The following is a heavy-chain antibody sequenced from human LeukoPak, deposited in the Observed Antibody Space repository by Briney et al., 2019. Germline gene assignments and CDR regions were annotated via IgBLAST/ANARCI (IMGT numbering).Heavy chain of an antibody. CDR1: GGSISSGGYY. V-gene: IGHV4-30-2*01. CDR3: ARDFQSWYFDL. J-gene: IGHJ2*01. Sequence: PSQTLSLTCTVSGGSISSGGYYWSWIRQPPGKGLEWIGYIYHSGSTYYNPSLKSRVTISVDRSKNQFSLKLSSVTAADTAVYYCARDFQSWYFDLWGRGTLVTVSS. CDR2: IYHSGST.